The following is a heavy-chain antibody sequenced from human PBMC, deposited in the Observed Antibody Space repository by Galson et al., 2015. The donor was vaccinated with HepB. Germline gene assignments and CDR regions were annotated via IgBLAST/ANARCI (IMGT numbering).Heavy chain of an antibody. Sequence: SLRLSCAASGFTFSNYGMHWVRQAPGKGLEWVAVIWYDGSNKYYADSVKGRFTISRDNSKNTLYLQMNSLRAEDTAVYYCARRHYYDSSDAFDIWGQGTMVTVSS. CDR3: ARRHYYDSSDAFDI. D-gene: IGHD3-22*01. CDR1: GFTFSNYG. V-gene: IGHV3-33*01. CDR2: IWYDGSNK. J-gene: IGHJ3*02.